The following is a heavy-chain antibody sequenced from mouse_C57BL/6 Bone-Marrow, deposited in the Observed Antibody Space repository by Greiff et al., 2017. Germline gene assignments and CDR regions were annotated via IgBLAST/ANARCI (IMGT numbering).Heavy chain of an antibody. Sequence: QVQLQQPGTELVKPGASGYTFTSYWMHWVKQRPGQGLEWIGNINPSNGGTNYNEKFKSKATLTVDKSSSTAYMQLSSLTSEDSAVYYCARSGGYGDFDYWGQGTTLTVSS. CDR1: GYTFTSYW. V-gene: IGHV1-53*01. CDR3: ARSGGYGDFDY. D-gene: IGHD2-2*01. J-gene: IGHJ2*01. CDR2: INPSNGGT.